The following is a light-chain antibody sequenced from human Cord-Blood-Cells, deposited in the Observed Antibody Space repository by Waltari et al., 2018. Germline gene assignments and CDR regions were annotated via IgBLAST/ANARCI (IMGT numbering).Light chain of an antibody. J-gene: IGKJ2*01. Sequence: DIKMTQSPSSLSASVGDRVTITCRASQSISSYLNWYQQKPGKAPKLLIYAASSLQSGVPSRFSGSGSGTDFTLTISSLQPEDFATYYCQQSYSTRYTVGQGTKLEMK. CDR1: QSISSY. V-gene: IGKV1-39*01. CDR2: AAS. CDR3: QQSYSTRYT.